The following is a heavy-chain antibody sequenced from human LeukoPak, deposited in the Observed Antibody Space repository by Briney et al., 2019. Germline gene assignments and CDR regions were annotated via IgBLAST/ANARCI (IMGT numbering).Heavy chain of an antibody. Sequence: SETLSLTCTDSAGSISSSSYYWGWIRQPPGKGLEWIGSIYYSGSTYYNPSLKSRVTISVDTSKNQFSLKLSSVTAADTAVYYCARRRLYQLPGAPKYYYYGMDVWGQGTTVTVSS. CDR3: ARRRLYQLPGAPKYYYYGMDV. CDR2: IYYSGST. D-gene: IGHD2-2*01. CDR1: AGSISSSSYY. J-gene: IGHJ6*02. V-gene: IGHV4-39*01.